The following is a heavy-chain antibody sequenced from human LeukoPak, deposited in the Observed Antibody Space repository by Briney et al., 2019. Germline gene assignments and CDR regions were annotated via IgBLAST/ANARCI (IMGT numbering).Heavy chain of an antibody. CDR1: GYTFTSYG. V-gene: IGHV1-18*01. CDR2: ISAYNGNT. CDR3: ARGLPPRRNYDSRGYYSYYFDY. D-gene: IGHD3-22*01. Sequence: GASVKVSCKASGYTFTSYGISWVRQAPGQGLEWMGWISAYNGNTNYAQKLQGRVTMTTDTSTSTAYMELRSLRSDDTAVYYCARGLPPRRNYDSRGYYSYYFDYWAQGTLVTVSS. J-gene: IGHJ4*02.